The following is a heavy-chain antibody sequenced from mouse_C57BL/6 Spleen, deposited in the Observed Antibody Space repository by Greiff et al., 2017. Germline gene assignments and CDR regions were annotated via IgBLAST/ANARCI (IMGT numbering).Heavy chain of an antibody. D-gene: IGHD1-1*01. J-gene: IGHJ1*03. Sequence: EVQRVESGAELVRPGASVKLSCTASGFNIKDDYMHWVKQRPEQGLEWIGWIDPENGDTEYASKFQGKATITADTSSNTAYLQLSSLTSEDTAVYYCTTTVYGSSSWYFDVWGTGTTVTVSS. CDR1: GFNIKDDY. CDR2: IDPENGDT. V-gene: IGHV14-4*01. CDR3: TTTVYGSSSWYFDV.